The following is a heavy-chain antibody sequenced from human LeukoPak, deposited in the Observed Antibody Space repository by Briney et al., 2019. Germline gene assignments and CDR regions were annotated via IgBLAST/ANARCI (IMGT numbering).Heavy chain of an antibody. CDR1: GGSISSYY. J-gene: IGHJ4*02. Sequence: SETLSLTCTVSGGSISSYYWSWIRQPPGKGLEWIGYIYYSGSTNYNPSLKSRVTISVGTSKNQFSLKLSSVTAADTAVYYCASGGSSGYYYVKYWGQGTLVTVSS. D-gene: IGHD3-22*01. V-gene: IGHV4-59*01. CDR3: ASGGSSGYYYVKY. CDR2: IYYSGST.